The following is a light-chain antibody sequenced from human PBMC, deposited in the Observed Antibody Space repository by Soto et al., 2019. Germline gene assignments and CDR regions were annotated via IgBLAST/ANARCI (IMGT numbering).Light chain of an antibody. J-gene: IGLJ2*01. V-gene: IGLV2-8*01. Sequence: QSVLTQPPSASGSPGQSVTISCTGTSSDVGGYNYVSWYQQHPDKAPKLMIYEVSKRPSGVPDRFSGSKSGNTASLTVSGLQAEDEADYYCSSYGGSNNLLFGGGTKLAVL. CDR2: EVS. CDR1: SSDVGGYNY. CDR3: SSYGGSNNLL.